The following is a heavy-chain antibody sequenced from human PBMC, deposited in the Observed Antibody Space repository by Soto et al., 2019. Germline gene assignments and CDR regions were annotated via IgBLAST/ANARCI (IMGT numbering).Heavy chain of an antibody. D-gene: IGHD5-18*01. Sequence: AGESLKISCKASGYQFPSYWISWVRQMPGKGLEWMGRIDPSDSYDNYSPAFQGHVTISADKSINTVFLNWSSLKASDTAIYYCARLQAEYSTSSFDLWGQGTLVTVSS. CDR2: IDPSDSYD. V-gene: IGHV5-10-1*01. CDR1: GYQFPSYW. CDR3: ARLQAEYSTSSFDL. J-gene: IGHJ4*02.